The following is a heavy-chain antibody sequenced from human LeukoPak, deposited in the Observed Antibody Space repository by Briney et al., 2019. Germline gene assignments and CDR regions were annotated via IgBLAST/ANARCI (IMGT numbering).Heavy chain of an antibody. CDR1: WDSVSSNSAA. D-gene: IGHD7-27*01. CDR3: ARDGLTGDFGRGINYYYYYYLDV. V-gene: IGHV6-1*01. J-gene: IGHJ6*03. Sequence: SQTLSLTCAISWDSVSSNSAAWNWIRQSPSRGLEWLGRTYYRSKWYNDYAVSVKNRIIINPDTSKNQFSLQLNSVTPEDTAVYYCARDGLTGDFGRGINYYYYYYLDVWGKGTTVTVSS. CDR2: TYYRSKWYN.